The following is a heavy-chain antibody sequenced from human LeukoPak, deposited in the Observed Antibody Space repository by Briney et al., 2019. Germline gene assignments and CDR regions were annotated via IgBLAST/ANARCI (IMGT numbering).Heavy chain of an antibody. CDR2: ISGSGGNA. J-gene: IGHJ4*02. D-gene: IGHD6-13*01. Sequence: GGSLRLSCAASGFTFSSYAMSWVRQAPGKGLEWVSTISGSGGNAYNADSVKGRFTISRDNSKNTLYLQMNSLRAEDTAVYYCAKSDYSSSWGRFDYWGQGTLVTVSS. CDR1: GFTFSSYA. CDR3: AKSDYSSSWGRFDY. V-gene: IGHV3-23*01.